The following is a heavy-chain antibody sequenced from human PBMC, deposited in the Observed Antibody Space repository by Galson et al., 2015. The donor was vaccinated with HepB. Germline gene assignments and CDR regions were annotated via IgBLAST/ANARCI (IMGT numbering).Heavy chain of an antibody. CDR3: ARDLGSGWMGGFHEAFDI. D-gene: IGHD3-10*01. J-gene: IGHJ3*02. CDR1: GFTFSSYS. CDR2: ISSSSSYI. Sequence: SLRLSCAASGFTFSSYSMNWVRQAPGKGLEWVSSISSSSSYIYYADSVKGRFTISRDNAKNSLYLQMNSLRAEDTAVYYCARDLGSGWMGGFHEAFDIWGQGTMVTVSS. V-gene: IGHV3-21*01.